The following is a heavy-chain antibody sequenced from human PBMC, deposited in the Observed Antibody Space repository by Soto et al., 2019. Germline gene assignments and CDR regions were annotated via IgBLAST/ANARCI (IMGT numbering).Heavy chain of an antibody. J-gene: IGHJ6*03. CDR2: MNPNSGNT. V-gene: IGHV1-8*01. Sequence: QVQLAQSGAEVKKPGASVKVSCKASGYTFTSYDINWVRQATGQGLEWMGWMNPNSGNTGYAQKFQGRVTMTRNTSISTAYMELSSLRSEDTAVYYCARVPVAATTDYYYYMDVWGKGTTVTVSS. CDR3: ARVPVAATTDYYYYMDV. CDR1: GYTFTSYD. D-gene: IGHD2-15*01.